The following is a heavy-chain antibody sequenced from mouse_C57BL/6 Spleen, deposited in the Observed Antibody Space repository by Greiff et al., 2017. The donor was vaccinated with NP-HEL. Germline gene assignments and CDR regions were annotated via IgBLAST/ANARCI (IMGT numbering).Heavy chain of an antibody. J-gene: IGHJ2*01. Sequence: VQLQQSGAELVRPGTSVKVSCKASGYAFTNYLIEWVKQRPGQGLEWIGVINPGSGGTNYNEKFKGKATLTADKSSSTAYMQLSSLTSEDSAVYFCARSYDYPYFDYWGQGTTLTVSS. D-gene: IGHD2-4*01. V-gene: IGHV1-54*01. CDR1: GYAFTNYL. CDR2: INPGSGGT. CDR3: ARSYDYPYFDY.